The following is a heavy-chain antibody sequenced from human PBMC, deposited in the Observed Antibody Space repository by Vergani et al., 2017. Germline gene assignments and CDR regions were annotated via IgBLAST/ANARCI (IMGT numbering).Heavy chain of an antibody. J-gene: IGHJ4*02. CDR1: GFTFSSYS. CDR2: ISSSSSYI. D-gene: IGHD3-22*01. CDR3: AKDTYYYDSSGYWIPDY. Sequence: VQLVESGGGLVQPGGSLRLSCAASGFTFSSYSMNWVRQAPGEGLEWVSSISSSSSYIYYADSVKGRFTISRDNAKNSLYLQMNSLRAEDTAVYYCAKDTYYYDSSGYWIPDYWGQGTLVTVSS. V-gene: IGHV3-48*01.